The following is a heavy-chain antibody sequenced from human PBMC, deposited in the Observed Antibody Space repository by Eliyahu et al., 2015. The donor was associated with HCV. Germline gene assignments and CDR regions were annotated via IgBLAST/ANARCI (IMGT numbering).Heavy chain of an antibody. D-gene: IGHD2/OR15-2a*01. Sequence: QVHLVQSGAEVKKPGASVKVSXKASGYTXTNYHINWFXXAPXQPLXWLGYIGPNSGDTSYAQKFQGRVTLTRDTSISTAYMELSGLRSDDTALYYCTRDRESRAFDVWGQGTMVTVSS. CDR2: IGPNSGDT. V-gene: IGHV1-2*02. CDR1: GYTXTNYH. CDR3: TRDRESRAFDV. J-gene: IGHJ3*01.